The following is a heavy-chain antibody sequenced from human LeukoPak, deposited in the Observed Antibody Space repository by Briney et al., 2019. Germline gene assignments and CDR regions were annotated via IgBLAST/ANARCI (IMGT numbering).Heavy chain of an antibody. V-gene: IGHV3-23*01. CDR3: AKGGVRQQLVWARIYYFDY. D-gene: IGHD6-13*01. CDR2: ISGSSCST. J-gene: IGHJ4*02. Sequence: PGGSQRLFCTASVHPFYRWPISWVRQSREGAVEGVSAISGSSCSTYYVASVKGRFTIARDNSKNTLYLQMSILRAEDTAVYYCAKGGVRQQLVWARIYYFDYWGQGTLVTVSS. CDR1: VHPFYRWP.